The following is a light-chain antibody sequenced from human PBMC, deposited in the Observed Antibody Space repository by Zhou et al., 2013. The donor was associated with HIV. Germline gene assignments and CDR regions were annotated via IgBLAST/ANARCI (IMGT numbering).Light chain of an antibody. V-gene: IGLV2-14*01. CDR2: DVI. J-gene: IGLJ2*01. CDR1: ASDVGGYDF. Sequence: QSALTQPASVSGPPGQSITISCTGTASDVGGYDFVSWYQQHPGKAPKLIIYDVIRRPSGVSNRFSASKSGNTASLTISGLQAEDEAEYYCGSYAGSSIWIFGGGTKVTLL. CDR3: GSYAGSSIWI.